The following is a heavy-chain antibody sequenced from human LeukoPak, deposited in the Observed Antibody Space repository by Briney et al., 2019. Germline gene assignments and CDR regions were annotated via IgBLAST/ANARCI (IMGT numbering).Heavy chain of an antibody. CDR1: GFTFSTYA. CDR3: ARDQWLAYYYHGMDV. CDR2: TTNNGSTI. J-gene: IGHJ6*02. V-gene: IGHV3-48*03. Sequence: PGGSLRLSCAASGFTFSTYAMNWVRQAPGKGLEWVSYTTNNGSTIYYADSVRGRFTISRDKAENSLYLQMNSLRAEDTAIYYCARDQWLAYYYHGMDVWGQGTTVTVSS. D-gene: IGHD6-19*01.